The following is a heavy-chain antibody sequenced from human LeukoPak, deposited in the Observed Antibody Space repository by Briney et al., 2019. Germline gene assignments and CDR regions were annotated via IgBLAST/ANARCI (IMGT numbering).Heavy chain of an antibody. CDR2: IRNKANRYTT. CDR1: GFTFSDHH. V-gene: IGHV3-72*01. CDR3: AKDLWGSYPGSLFDY. Sequence: GGSLRLSCAASGFTFSDHHMDWVRQAPGEGLEWVARIRNKANRYTTEYAASVKGRFTISRDDSENSLYLQMDSLKTGDTAVYYCAKDLWGSYPGSLFDYWGQGTLVTVSS. J-gene: IGHJ4*02. D-gene: IGHD3-16*01.